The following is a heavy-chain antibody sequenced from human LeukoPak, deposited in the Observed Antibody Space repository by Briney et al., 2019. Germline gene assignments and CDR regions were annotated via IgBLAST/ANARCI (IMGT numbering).Heavy chain of an antibody. D-gene: IGHD3-10*01. CDR1: GFIFGDYG. V-gene: IGHV3-49*04. Sequence: GGSLRLSCTASGFIFGDYGLSWVRQAPGKGLEWVGFIRSKAYDGTTEYAASVKGRFTISRDDSKSIAYLQMNSLKTEDTAVYYCTRIYGSGSYLCDYWGQGTLVIVSP. CDR2: IRSKAYDGTT. J-gene: IGHJ4*02. CDR3: TRIYGSGSYLCDY.